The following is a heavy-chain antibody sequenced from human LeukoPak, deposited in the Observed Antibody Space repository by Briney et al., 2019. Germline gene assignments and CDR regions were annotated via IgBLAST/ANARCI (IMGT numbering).Heavy chain of an antibody. CDR1: GYSLTSYW. CDR3: ARDSGYSYGPYDNWFDP. Sequence: GESLKISCNGSGYSLTSYWISWVRQMPGKCLEWMGRIDPSDSYTNYSPSFQGHVTISADKSISTAYLQWSSLKASDTAMYYCARDSGYSYGPYDNWFDPWGQGTLVTVSS. CDR2: IDPSDSYT. D-gene: IGHD5-18*01. V-gene: IGHV5-10-1*01. J-gene: IGHJ5*02.